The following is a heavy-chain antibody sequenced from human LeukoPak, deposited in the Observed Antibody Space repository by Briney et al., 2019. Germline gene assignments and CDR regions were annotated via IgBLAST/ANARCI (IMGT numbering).Heavy chain of an antibody. J-gene: IGHJ4*02. CDR3: ARDRGYSGYDFNY. V-gene: IGHV3-66*01. CDR2: IYSGGST. D-gene: IGHD5-12*01. Sequence: PGGSLRLSCAASEFTVSSSYMSWVRQAPGKGLEWVSVIYSGGSTYCADSVKGRFTISRDNSKNTLYLQMNSLRAEDTAVYYCARDRGYSGYDFNYWGQGTLVTVSS. CDR1: EFTVSSSY.